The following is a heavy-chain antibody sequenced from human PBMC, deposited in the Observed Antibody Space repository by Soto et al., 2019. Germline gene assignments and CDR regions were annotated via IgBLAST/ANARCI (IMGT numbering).Heavy chain of an antibody. CDR2: ISAYNGNT. V-gene: IGHV1-18*01. CDR3: ARDPYYDSSGYAHYYYYGMDV. D-gene: IGHD3-22*01. Sequence: ASVKVSCKASGYTFTSYGISWVRQAPGQGLEWMGWISAYNGNTNYAQKLQGRVTMTTDTSTSTAYMELRSLRSDDTAVYYCARDPYYDSSGYAHYYYYGMDVWGQGTTVTVSS. CDR1: GYTFTSYG. J-gene: IGHJ6*02.